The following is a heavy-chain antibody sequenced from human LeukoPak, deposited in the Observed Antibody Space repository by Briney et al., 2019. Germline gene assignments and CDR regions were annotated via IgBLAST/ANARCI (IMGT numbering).Heavy chain of an antibody. V-gene: IGHV1-18*01. Sequence: ASVKVSCKASGYIFTDYGISWVRQAPGQGLEWMGWIGAFNGNTNYAQKLQGRVTMTTDTSTSTAYMELRGLRSDDTAVYYCARAGAAVTTHFDYWGQGTLVTVSS. CDR1: GYIFTDYG. CDR2: IGAFNGNT. J-gene: IGHJ4*02. D-gene: IGHD4-17*01. CDR3: ARAGAAVTTHFDY.